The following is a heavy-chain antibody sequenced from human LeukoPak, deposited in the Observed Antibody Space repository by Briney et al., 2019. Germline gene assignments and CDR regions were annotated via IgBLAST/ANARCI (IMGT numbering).Heavy chain of an antibody. D-gene: IGHD1-20*01. J-gene: IGHJ4*02. CDR1: GFTFSSYW. CDR2: IKEDGSER. CDR3: ARDITGTTGAIDF. Sequence: PGGSLRLSCAASGFTFSSYWMSWVRQAPGKGLEWVANIKEDGSERYYVDSVQGRFTISRDNAKNSLYLQMNSLRAEDTAVYYCARDITGTTGAIDFWGQGTLVTVSS. V-gene: IGHV3-7*01.